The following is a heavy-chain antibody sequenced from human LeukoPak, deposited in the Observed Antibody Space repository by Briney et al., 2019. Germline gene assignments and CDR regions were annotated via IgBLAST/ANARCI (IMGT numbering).Heavy chain of an antibody. CDR1: GFTFSSYS. J-gene: IGHJ3*02. CDR3: ARSITVPWAFDI. D-gene: IGHD5-12*01. Sequence: KSGGSLRLSCAASGFTFSSYSMNWVRQAPGKGLEWVSSISSSSSYIYYADSVKGRFTISRDNAKNSLYLQMNSLRAEDTAVYYCARSITVPWAFDIWGQGTMVTVSS. V-gene: IGHV3-21*01. CDR2: ISSSSSYI.